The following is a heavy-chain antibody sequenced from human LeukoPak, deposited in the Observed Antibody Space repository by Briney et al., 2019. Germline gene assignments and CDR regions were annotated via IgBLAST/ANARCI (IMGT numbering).Heavy chain of an antibody. V-gene: IGHV3-21*04. D-gene: IGHD1-26*01. Sequence: GGSLRLSCAASGFTFSGYTMNWVRQAPGKGLEWVSFISTSSSYIYYADSVKGRFTISRDNSKNTLYVQMNSLRAEDTAVYYCAKEGYSGSQFDYWGQGTLVTVSS. J-gene: IGHJ4*02. CDR2: ISTSSSYI. CDR1: GFTFSGYT. CDR3: AKEGYSGSQFDY.